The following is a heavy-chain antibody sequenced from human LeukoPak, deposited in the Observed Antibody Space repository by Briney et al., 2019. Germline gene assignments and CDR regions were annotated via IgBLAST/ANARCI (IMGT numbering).Heavy chain of an antibody. V-gene: IGHV3-21*04. CDR2: ISTRDTFI. Sequence: GGSLRLSCEASGFTFTTYSMTWVRQTPGEGLEWVSSISTRDTFINYADSVKGRFTISRDNSKNTLYLQMNSLRAEDTAVYYCAKDLGLIEPYYFDYWGQGTLVTVSS. J-gene: IGHJ4*02. CDR3: AKDLGLIEPYYFDY. CDR1: GFTFTTYS. D-gene: IGHD3-16*01.